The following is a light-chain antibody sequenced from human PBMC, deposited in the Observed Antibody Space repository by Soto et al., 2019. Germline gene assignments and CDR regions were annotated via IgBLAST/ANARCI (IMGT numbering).Light chain of an antibody. V-gene: IGKV3-20*01. J-gene: IGKJ4*01. CDR1: QSVSHNY. Sequence: EIVLTQSPGTLSLSPGERATLSCRAGQSVSHNYLSWYQQKPGQAPRTPTYGASNRATGIPDRFSGIGSGTDFTLTISSLQPEDFATYYGQQRYSVPFTFGGGAKV. CDR2: GAS. CDR3: QQRYSVPFT.